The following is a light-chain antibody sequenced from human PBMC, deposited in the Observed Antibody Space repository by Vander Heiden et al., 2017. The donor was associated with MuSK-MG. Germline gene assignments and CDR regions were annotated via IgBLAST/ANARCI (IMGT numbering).Light chain of an antibody. J-gene: IGKJ4*01. V-gene: IGKV4-1*01. CDR3: HQDYSTPLL. CDR1: QSVLYSSNNKNY. Sequence: DIVMTQSPDSLAVSLGERATINCKSSQSVLYSSNNKNYLAWYQQKPGQPPKLLIYWASTRESGVPDRFSGSGSGTDFTLTISGLQAEDVAVYYCHQDYSTPLLFSGWTNVEIK. CDR2: WAS.